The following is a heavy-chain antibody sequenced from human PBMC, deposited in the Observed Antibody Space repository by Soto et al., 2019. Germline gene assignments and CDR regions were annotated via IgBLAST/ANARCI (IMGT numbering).Heavy chain of an antibody. J-gene: IGHJ4*02. CDR3: ARGGNPIDY. CDR2: ISAYNGNT. D-gene: IGHD3-16*01. V-gene: IGHV1-18*01. Sequence: QVQLLQSGAEVKKPGASVKVSCKTSGYTFTNFGIIWVRQTPGQGLEWMGWISAYNGNTKYAQKFQGSVTMTTDTSTSTATMELRSLRDDDTAVYYCARGGNPIDYWGQGTLVTVAS. CDR1: GYTFTNFG.